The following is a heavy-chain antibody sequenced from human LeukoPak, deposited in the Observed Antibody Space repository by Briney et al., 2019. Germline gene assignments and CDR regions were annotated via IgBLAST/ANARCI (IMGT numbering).Heavy chain of an antibody. CDR3: GRGGYDMYD. CDR1: GFTFSSYW. Sequence: GGSLRLSCAASGFTFSSYWVSWVRQAPGKGLEWVSTINRDGPTFHADSVKGRFTISRDNSRNTLYLQMNSLRAEDAAVYYCGRGGYDMYDWGQGTTVSVSS. V-gene: IGHV3-66*01. CDR2: INRDGPT. J-gene: IGHJ6*02. D-gene: IGHD2-2*01.